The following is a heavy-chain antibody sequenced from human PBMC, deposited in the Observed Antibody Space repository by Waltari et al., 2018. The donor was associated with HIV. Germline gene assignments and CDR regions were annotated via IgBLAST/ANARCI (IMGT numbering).Heavy chain of an antibody. CDR2: ISSSNNNV. V-gene: IGHV3-21*02. CDR3: ARRQAPYWYFDL. J-gene: IGHJ2*01. CDR1: GFTFGRYN. Sequence: QLVESGGGLVKAGGALRLSCAAAGFTFGRYNMNWVRQVPGKGLEWVSSISSSNNNVFYGDSVKGRFTISRDNAKKSLFLQMNSLRGEDTAIYYCARRQAPYWYFDLWGRGTLVTVSS.